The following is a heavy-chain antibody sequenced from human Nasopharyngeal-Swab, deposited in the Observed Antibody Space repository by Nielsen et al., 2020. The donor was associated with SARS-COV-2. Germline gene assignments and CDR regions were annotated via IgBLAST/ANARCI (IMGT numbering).Heavy chain of an antibody. J-gene: IGHJ6*03. CDR2: ISFDGSKK. CDR3: ARVDSASHRQIRYYNYYYMDV. D-gene: IGHD1-26*01. CDR1: GFTFNSHG. Sequence: GESLKISCAASGFTFNSHGMHWVRQAPGKGLEWVAVISFDGSKKYYADSVKGRFTISRDDAKNTLYLQMNSLRTEDTAVYYCARVDSASHRQIRYYNYYYMDVWGKGTTVTVSS. V-gene: IGHV3-30*03.